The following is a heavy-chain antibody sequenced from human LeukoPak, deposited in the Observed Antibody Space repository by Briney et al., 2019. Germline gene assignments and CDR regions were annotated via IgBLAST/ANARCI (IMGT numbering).Heavy chain of an antibody. CDR1: GFTSTTSA. V-gene: IGHV3-23*01. CDR2: ISANGGST. J-gene: IGHJ4*02. D-gene: IGHD2-2*01. CDR3: ASSTPSIFDY. Sequence: PGGSLRLSCAASGFTSTTSAMNWVRQAPGKGLEWVSGISANGGSTYYADSVKGRFTISRDNSKNTLYLQMNSLRAEDTAVYYCASSTPSIFDYWGQGTLVTVSS.